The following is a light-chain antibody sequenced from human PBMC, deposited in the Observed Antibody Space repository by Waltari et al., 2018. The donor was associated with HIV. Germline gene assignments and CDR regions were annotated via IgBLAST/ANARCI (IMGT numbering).Light chain of an antibody. V-gene: IGKV3-20*01. CDR3: QQYGSSPPYN. J-gene: IGKJ2*01. Sequence: IVLTQSPATLSLSPGDSATFSCSASPSIRRTFLSWYQQKPSQAPRLLIYSTSARATGIPYKFSGSGSGTDFTLTISRLEPEDFAVYYCQQYGSSPPYNFGPGTKLEI. CDR1: PSIRRTF. CDR2: STS.